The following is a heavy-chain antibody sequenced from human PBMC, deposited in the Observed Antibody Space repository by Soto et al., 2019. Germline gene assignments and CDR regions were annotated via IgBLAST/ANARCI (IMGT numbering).Heavy chain of an antibody. CDR1: GFTLSGSY. Sequence: EAQLVESGGGLIQPGGSLRLSCAASGFTLSGSYLTWVRQAPGKGLEWVSVIYSGGNTYYADSVKGRFTISRDDSNNIFYLQMNSLRAEDTAVYYCARGVTPDLWGRGALVTVSS. V-gene: IGHV3-53*01. J-gene: IGHJ2*01. D-gene: IGHD4-4*01. CDR3: ARGVTPDL. CDR2: IYSGGNT.